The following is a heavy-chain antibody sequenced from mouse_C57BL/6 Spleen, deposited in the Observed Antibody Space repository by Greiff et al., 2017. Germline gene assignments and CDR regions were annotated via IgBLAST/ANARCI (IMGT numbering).Heavy chain of an antibody. Sequence: QVTLKVSGAELVKPGASVKISCKASGYAFSSYWMNWVKQRPGKGLEWIGQIYPGDGDTNYNGKFKGKATLTADKSSSTAYMQLSSLTSEDSAVYFCASPYYGSSYGYFDVWGTGTTVTVSS. D-gene: IGHD1-1*01. V-gene: IGHV1-80*01. CDR3: ASPYYGSSYGYFDV. CDR2: IYPGDGDT. J-gene: IGHJ1*03. CDR1: GYAFSSYW.